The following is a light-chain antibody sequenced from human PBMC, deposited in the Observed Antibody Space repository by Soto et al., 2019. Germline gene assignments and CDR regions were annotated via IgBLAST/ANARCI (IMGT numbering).Light chain of an antibody. CDR2: ENN. V-gene: IGLV1-51*02. CDR3: GTWDSSLSAVV. Sequence: QSVLTQPPSVSAAPGQKVTISCSGSSSNIGNNYVSWYQQLPGTAPKLLIYENNKLPSGIPDRFSGSKSGTSATLGITGLQTGDEADYYCGTWDSSLSAVVFGTGTKVTVL. CDR1: SSNIGNNY. J-gene: IGLJ1*01.